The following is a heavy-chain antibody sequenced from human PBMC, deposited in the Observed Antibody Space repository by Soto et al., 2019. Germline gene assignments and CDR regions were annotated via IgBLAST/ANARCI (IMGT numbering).Heavy chain of an antibody. D-gene: IGHD6-13*01. CDR2: IYYSGST. CDR3: ASGTSSSWYLYYYYGMDV. Sequence: SETLSLTCTVSGGSISSSSYYWGWIRQPPGKGLEWIGSIYYSGSTYYNPPLKSRVTISVDTSKNQFSLKLSSVTAADTAVYYCASGTSSSWYLYYYYGMDVWGQGTTVTVSS. J-gene: IGHJ6*02. V-gene: IGHV4-39*01. CDR1: GGSISSSSYY.